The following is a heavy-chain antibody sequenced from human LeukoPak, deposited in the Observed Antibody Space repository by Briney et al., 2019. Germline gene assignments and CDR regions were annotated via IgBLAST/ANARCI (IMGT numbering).Heavy chain of an antibody. CDR2: IYTSGST. CDR3: ARDYGINGAFDI. J-gene: IGHJ3*02. D-gene: IGHD1-14*01. CDR1: GGSISSGSYY. V-gene: IGHV4-61*02. Sequence: SETLSLTCTVSGGSISSGSYYWSWIRQPAGKGLEWIGRIYTSGSTNYNPSLKSRVTISVDTSKNQFSLKLSSVTAADTAVYYCARDYGINGAFDIWGQGTTVTVSS.